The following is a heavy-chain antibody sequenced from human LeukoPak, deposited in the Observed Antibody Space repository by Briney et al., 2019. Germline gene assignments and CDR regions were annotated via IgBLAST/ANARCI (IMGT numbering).Heavy chain of an antibody. Sequence: PSETLSLTCAVYGGSFSGYYWSWIRQPPGKGLERVGEINHSGSTNYNPSLKSRVTISVDTSKNQFSLKLSSVTAADTAVYYCARARLRWQPHAFDIWGQGTMVTVSS. CDR1: GGSFSGYY. V-gene: IGHV4-34*01. CDR3: ARARLRWQPHAFDI. CDR2: INHSGST. D-gene: IGHD4-23*01. J-gene: IGHJ3*02.